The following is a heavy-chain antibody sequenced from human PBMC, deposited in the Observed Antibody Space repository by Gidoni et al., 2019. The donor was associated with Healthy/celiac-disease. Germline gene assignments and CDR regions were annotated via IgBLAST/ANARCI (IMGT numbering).Heavy chain of an antibody. CDR2: IYHSGST. CDR3: AVRLYYYDSSGYFDY. Sequence: QVQLQESGPGLVKPSETLSLTCTVSGYSISSGYYWGWIRPPPGKGLEWIGRIYHSGSTYYNPSLKSRVTISVETSKNQFSLKLSSVTAADTAVYYCAVRLYYYDSSGYFDYWGQGTLVTVSS. V-gene: IGHV4-38-2*02. CDR1: GYSISSGYY. D-gene: IGHD3-22*01. J-gene: IGHJ4*02.